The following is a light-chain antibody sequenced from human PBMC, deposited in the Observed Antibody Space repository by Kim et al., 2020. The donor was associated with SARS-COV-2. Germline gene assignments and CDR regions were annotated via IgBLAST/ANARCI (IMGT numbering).Light chain of an antibody. J-gene: IGLJ3*02. CDR1: ATNVGTNL. CDR2: DNN. CDR3: AAVDDSLNGPV. Sequence: GQRVTISCPGTATNVGTNLVNWYRQPPGTAPSLLVYDNNERPSGVPDRFSGSESGTSASRAISGLQSDDEAVYYCAAVDDSLNGPVFGGGTQLTVL. V-gene: IGLV1-44*01.